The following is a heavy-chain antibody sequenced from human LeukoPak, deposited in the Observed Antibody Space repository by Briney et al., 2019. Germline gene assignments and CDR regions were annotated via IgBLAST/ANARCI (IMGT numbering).Heavy chain of an antibody. CDR3: ARAPVERYSTTRGGYWFDP. D-gene: IGHD6-13*01. V-gene: IGHV3-30*04. CDR2: ISVDGSNK. Sequence: GGSLRLSCAASGFTFRTYAVHWVRQAPGKGLEWVAVISVDGSNKYYADSVKGRFTISRDNSKNTLYMQLNSLRPEDTAVYYCARAPVERYSTTRGGYWFDPWGQGTLVTVSS. J-gene: IGHJ5*02. CDR1: GFTFRTYA.